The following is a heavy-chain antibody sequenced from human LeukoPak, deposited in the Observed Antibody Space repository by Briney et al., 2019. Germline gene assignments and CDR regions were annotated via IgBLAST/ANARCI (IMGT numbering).Heavy chain of an antibody. V-gene: IGHV3-7*01. CDR3: ARVGSWFNGMDV. CDR2: IKQDGSEK. CDR1: GFTFSSYS. J-gene: IGHJ6*04. D-gene: IGHD6-13*01. Sequence: PGGSLRLSCAASGFTFSSYSMNWVRQAPGKGLEWVANIKQDGSEKYYVDSVKGRFTISRDNAKNSLYLQMNSLRAEDTAVYYCARVGSWFNGMDVWGKGTTVTVSS.